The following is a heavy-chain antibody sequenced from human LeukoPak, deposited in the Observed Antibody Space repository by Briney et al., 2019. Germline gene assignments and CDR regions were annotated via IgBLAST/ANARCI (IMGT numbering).Heavy chain of an antibody. J-gene: IGHJ3*02. V-gene: IGHV4-34*01. CDR1: GGSFSGYY. CDR2: INHSGST. CDR3: ARDRGLYYYDSSGFRDT. Sequence: SETLSLTCAVYGGSFSGYYWSWIRQPPGKGLEWIGEINHSGSTNYNPSLKSRVTISVDTSKNQFSLKLSSVTAADTAVYYCARDRGLYYYDSSGFRDTWGQGTMVTVSS. D-gene: IGHD3-22*01.